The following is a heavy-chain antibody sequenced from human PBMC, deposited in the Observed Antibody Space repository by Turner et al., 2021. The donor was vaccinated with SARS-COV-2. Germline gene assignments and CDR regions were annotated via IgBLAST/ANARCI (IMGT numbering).Heavy chain of an antibody. J-gene: IGHJ4*02. Sequence: QVQLVESGGGVVQPGRYLRLSCAASGFTFRSYGMHWVRQAPGKGLEWVAVISYDGSNKYDADSVKGRFTISRDKSKNTLYLQMNSLRAEDTAVYYCAKDGAPVLLYFGEPTFYFDYWGQGTLVTVSS. CDR2: ISYDGSNK. D-gene: IGHD3-10*01. V-gene: IGHV3-30*18. CDR3: AKDGAPVLLYFGEPTFYFDY. CDR1: GFTFRSYG.